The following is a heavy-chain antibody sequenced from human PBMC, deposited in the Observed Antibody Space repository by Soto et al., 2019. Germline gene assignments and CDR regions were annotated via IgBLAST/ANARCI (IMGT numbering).Heavy chain of an antibody. V-gene: IGHV1-69*13. CDR1: GGTFSSYA. J-gene: IGHJ5*02. Sequence: SVKVSCKASGGTFSSYAISWVRQAPGQGLEWMGGIIPIFGTANYAQKFQGRVTITADESTSTAYMELSSLRSEDTAVYYCARVGTIFFLFDPWGQGTLVTVSS. CDR3: ARVGTIFFLFDP. CDR2: IIPIFGTA. D-gene: IGHD3-9*01.